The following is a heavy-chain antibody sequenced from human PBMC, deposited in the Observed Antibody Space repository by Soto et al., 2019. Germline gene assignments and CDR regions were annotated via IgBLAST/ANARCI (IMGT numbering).Heavy chain of an antibody. Sequence: QAQLVQSGAEVKKSGASVKVSCKASGYTFTYYFMHWVRQAPGQGLEWMGIINPSGGRTTYAQKFQGRVTMTRDTSTTTAYMELSSLRSDDTATYYCVILCSGSPRMDVWGKGTTVTVSS. V-gene: IGHV1-46*01. CDR3: VILCSGSPRMDV. CDR1: GYTFTYYF. D-gene: IGHD3-10*02. J-gene: IGHJ6*03. CDR2: INPSGGRT.